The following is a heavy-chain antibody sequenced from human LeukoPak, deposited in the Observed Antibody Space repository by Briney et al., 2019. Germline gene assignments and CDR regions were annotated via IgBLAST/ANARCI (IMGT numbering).Heavy chain of an antibody. D-gene: IGHD4-11*01. CDR2: IFYSGST. Sequence: PSETLSLTCTVSGGSISSYYWSWIRQSSGKGLEWIGYIFYSGSTNYNPSLKSRVTISVDTSKNQFSLRLSSVTAADTAVYYCARHVGGYSSFDYWGQGTLVTVSS. CDR3: ARHVGGYSSFDY. V-gene: IGHV4-59*08. CDR1: GGSISSYY. J-gene: IGHJ4*01.